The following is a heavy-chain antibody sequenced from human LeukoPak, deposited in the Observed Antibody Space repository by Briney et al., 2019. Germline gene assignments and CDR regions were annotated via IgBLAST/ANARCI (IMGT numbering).Heavy chain of an antibody. D-gene: IGHD3-3*01. CDR1: GFTFSSYS. CDR2: ISSSSSYI. J-gene: IGHJ6*03. V-gene: IGHV3-21*01. Sequence: PGGSLRLSCAASGFTFSSYSMNWVRQAPGKGLEWVSSISSSSSYIYYADSVKGRFTISRDNAKYSLYLQMNSLRAEDTAVYYCARGSPGDVWSAVYMDVWGKGTTVTVSS. CDR3: ARGSPGDVWSAVYMDV.